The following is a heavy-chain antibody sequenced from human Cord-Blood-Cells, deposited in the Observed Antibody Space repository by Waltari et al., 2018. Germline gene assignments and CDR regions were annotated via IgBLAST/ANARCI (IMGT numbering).Heavy chain of an antibody. CDR1: GFTVSGSA. Sequence: EVQLVEFGGGLVQHGGSLDLCCAACGFTVSGSAMPWVRQASGKGLEWVGRIRSKANSYATAYAASVKGRFTISRDDSKNTAYLQMNSLKTEDTAVYYCTRLVEYDAFDIWGQGTMVTVSS. CDR2: IRSKANSYAT. CDR3: TRLVEYDAFDI. V-gene: IGHV3-73*02. J-gene: IGHJ3*02. D-gene: IGHD3-16*02.